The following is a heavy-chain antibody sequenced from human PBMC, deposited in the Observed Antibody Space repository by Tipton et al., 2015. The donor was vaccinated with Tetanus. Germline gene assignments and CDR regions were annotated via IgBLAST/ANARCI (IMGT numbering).Heavy chain of an antibody. CDR2: IWYDGSNK. V-gene: IGHV3-33*01. Sequence: SLRLSCAASGFIFRESAMHWVRQAPGKGLEWVAFIWYDGSNKYYVDSVKGRFTVSRDNSKNTLYLQMNSLRAEDSAVYYCARRQVEGGAHFDHWGQGTLVTVSS. CDR3: ARRQVEGGAHFDH. CDR1: GFIFRESA. D-gene: IGHD3-16*01. J-gene: IGHJ4*02.